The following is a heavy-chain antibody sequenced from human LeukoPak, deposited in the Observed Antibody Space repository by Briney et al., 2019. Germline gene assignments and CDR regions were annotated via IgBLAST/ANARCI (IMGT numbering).Heavy chain of an antibody. J-gene: IGHJ4*02. CDR3: AKAQAWSRKSFDY. CDR2: ISWNSGSI. CDR1: GFTFDDYA. D-gene: IGHD2-8*02. Sequence: GGSLRLSCAASGFTFDDYAMHWVRQAPGKGLEGVSGISWNSGSIGYADSVKGRFTISRDNAKNSLYLQMNSLRAEDTALYYCAKAQAWSRKSFDYWGQGTLVTVSS. V-gene: IGHV3-9*01.